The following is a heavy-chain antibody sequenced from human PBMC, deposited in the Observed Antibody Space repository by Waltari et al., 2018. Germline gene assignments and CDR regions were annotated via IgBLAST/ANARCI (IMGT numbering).Heavy chain of an antibody. CDR2: IYSCGST. CDR1: GFTVSSNY. D-gene: IGHD3-22*01. Sequence: EVQLVESGGGLIQPGGSLRLSCAASGFTVSSNYMSWVRQAPGKGLECFSLIYSCGSTIYADSVKGRFTISRDDSKNTLYLQVNSLRAEDTAVYYGARETYYDRSGYFRLGAFDIWGQGTVVTVSS. J-gene: IGHJ3*02. V-gene: IGHV3-53*01. CDR3: ARETYYDRSGYFRLGAFDI.